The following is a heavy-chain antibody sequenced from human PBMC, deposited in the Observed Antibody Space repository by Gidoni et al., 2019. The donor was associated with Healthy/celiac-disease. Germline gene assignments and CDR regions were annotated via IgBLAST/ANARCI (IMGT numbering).Heavy chain of an antibody. CDR3: AHRPVRGYSYGFDAFDI. CDR1: GFSLSTSGVG. J-gene: IGHJ3*02. CDR2: IYWDDDK. V-gene: IGHV2-5*02. Sequence: QITLKESGPTLVKPTQTLTLTCTFSGFSLSTSGVGVGWIRQPPGKALEWLALIYWDDDKRYSPSLKSRLTITKDTSKNQVVLTMTNMDPVDTATYYCAHRPVRGYSYGFDAFDIWGQGTMVTVSS. D-gene: IGHD5-18*01.